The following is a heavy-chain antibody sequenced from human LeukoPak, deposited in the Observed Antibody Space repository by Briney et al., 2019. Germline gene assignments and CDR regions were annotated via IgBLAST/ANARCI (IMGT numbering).Heavy chain of an antibody. J-gene: IGHJ4*02. V-gene: IGHV4-59*01. D-gene: IGHD3-22*01. CDR2: IYYSGST. CDR1: GGSISSYY. Sequence: PSETLSLTCTVSGGSISSYYWSWIRQPSGKGLEWIGYIYYSGSTNYNPSLKSRVTISVDTSKNQFSLKLSSVTAADTAVYYCARRYYYDGHYYFDYWGEGTLVTVSS. CDR3: ARRYYYDGHYYFDY.